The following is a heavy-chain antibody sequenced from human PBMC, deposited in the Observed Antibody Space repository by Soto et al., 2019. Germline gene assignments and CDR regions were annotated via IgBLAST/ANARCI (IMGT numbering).Heavy chain of an antibody. CDR1: GDSVSSNSAT. CDR3: ARRRGDSWFDF. V-gene: IGHV6-1*01. CDR2: TYYRSRWFN. J-gene: IGHJ5*01. Sequence: PPQTLSLTCAISGDSVSSNSATWEWIRQSPSRGLEWLGRTYYRSRWFNDYAGSVKGRITINPDTSNNQFSLQLTSLSPDDTAVYYCARRRGDSWFDFWGQGTRVTVSS.